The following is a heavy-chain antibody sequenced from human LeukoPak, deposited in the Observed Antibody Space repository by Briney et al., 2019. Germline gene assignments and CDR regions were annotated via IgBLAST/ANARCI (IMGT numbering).Heavy chain of an antibody. CDR3: VPSNNYFFFDY. CDR1: GYTFTDYY. D-gene: IGHD2/OR15-2a*01. V-gene: IGHV1-2*02. CDR2: INPNSGGT. J-gene: IGHJ4*02. Sequence: ASVKVSCKASGYTFTDYYMHWVRQTPGQGLEWMGWINPNSGGTNYPQKFQGRVTMTRDTSISTAYMELNRLRSDDTAMYYCVPSNNYFFFDYWGQGTLFTVSS.